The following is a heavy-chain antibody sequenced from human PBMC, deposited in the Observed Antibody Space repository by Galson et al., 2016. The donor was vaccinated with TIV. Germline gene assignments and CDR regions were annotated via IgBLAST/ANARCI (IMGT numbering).Heavy chain of an antibody. D-gene: IGHD5-18*01. CDR1: GDTFSSYP. J-gene: IGHJ6*02. V-gene: IGHV1-69*13. CDR3: AKDRNTAMDTYHYYYGMDV. Sequence: SVKVSCKASGDTFSSYPFNWVRQAPGQGLEWVGGFIPLFGTADYAQKFQGRVTISADESTSTLYMEVRSLRSEDTAVYYCAKDRNTAMDTYHYYYGMDVWGQRTTVIVSS. CDR2: FIPLFGTA.